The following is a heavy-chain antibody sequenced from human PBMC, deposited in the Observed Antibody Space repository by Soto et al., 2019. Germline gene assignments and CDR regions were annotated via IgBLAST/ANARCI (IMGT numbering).Heavy chain of an antibody. Sequence: ASVKVSCKASGYTFTGYYMHWVRQAPGQGLEWMGWINPNSGGTNYAQKFQGWVTMTRDTSISTAYMELSRLRSDDTAVYYCARVHDLQLERPDDAFDIWGQGTMVTVSS. CDR1: GYTFTGYY. V-gene: IGHV1-2*04. J-gene: IGHJ3*02. CDR2: INPNSGGT. D-gene: IGHD1-1*01. CDR3: ARVHDLQLERPDDAFDI.